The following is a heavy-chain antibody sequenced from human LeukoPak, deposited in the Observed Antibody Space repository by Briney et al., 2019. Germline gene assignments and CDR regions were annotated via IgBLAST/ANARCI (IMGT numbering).Heavy chain of an antibody. J-gene: IGHJ5*02. CDR1: GGSISNYY. V-gene: IGHV4-59*12. D-gene: IGHD2-2*02. CDR2: IYSSGST. CDR3: ARVGDGYCSSTSCYINWFDP. Sequence: SETLSLTCTVSGGSISNYYWSWIRQPPGKGLEWIGYIYSSGSTNYNPSLKSRVTISVDTSKNQFSLKLSSVTAADTAVYYCARVGDGYCSSTSCYINWFDPWGQGTLVTVSS.